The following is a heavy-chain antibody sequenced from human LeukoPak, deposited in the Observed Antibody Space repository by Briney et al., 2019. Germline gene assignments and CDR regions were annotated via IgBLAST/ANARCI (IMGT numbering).Heavy chain of an antibody. D-gene: IGHD3-22*01. CDR3: ARVSVSYYYDSSGSPYAFHI. Sequence: SETLSLTCTVSGGTISSYYWSWIRQPPGQGLELNGYINTCGSTNYNPSHKSRVTISVVTSKNQFFLKLSSVTAADTAVYYCARVSVSYYYDSSGSPYAFHIWGQGTMLTVSS. J-gene: IGHJ3*02. V-gene: IGHV4-59*01. CDR2: INTCGST. CDR1: GGTISSYY.